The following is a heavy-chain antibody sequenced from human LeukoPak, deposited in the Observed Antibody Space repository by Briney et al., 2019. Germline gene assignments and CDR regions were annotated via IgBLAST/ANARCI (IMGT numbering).Heavy chain of an antibody. CDR3: ARCLEGGDILTGSGY. D-gene: IGHD3-9*01. CDR1: GFTFSSYS. Sequence: GGSQRLSCAASGFTFSSYSMNWVRQAPGKGLEWVSSIRTSSSYIYYAGSVKGRFAISRDNTKNSLYLQMNSLRAEDTAVYYCARCLEGGDILTGSGYWGQGTLVTVSS. CDR2: IRTSSSYI. V-gene: IGHV3-21*01. J-gene: IGHJ4*02.